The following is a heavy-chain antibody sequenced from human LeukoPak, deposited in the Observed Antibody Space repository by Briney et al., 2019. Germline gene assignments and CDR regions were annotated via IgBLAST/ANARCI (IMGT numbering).Heavy chain of an antibody. CDR2: IDYSGSP. D-gene: IGHD4-23*01. Sequence: SETLSLTCTVSGGSVSNSNYCWGCIRQPPGKQLEWIGSIDYSGSPLYNPSLKSRVTISVDTSKNQFSLKLSSVTAADTAVYYCARPLDCNYGGTAFDIWGQGTMVTVSS. CDR1: GGSVSNSNYC. J-gene: IGHJ3*02. V-gene: IGHV4-39*01. CDR3: ARPLDCNYGGTAFDI.